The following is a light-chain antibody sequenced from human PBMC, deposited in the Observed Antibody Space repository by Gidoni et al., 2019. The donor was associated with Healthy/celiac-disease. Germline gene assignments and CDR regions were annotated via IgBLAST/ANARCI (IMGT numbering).Light chain of an antibody. J-gene: IGKJ4*02. CDR3: EQSYRTPLQ. CDR1: QSISSY. V-gene: IGKV1-39*01. CDR2: AAS. Sequence: TLSPSSLSASVGDRVTITCRASQSISSYLNWYQQKPGKAPKLLIYAASSLQSEVPSRFRGRGAGTDFNRAISSLKAEELASYDREQSYRTPLQFGGVTMVEIK.